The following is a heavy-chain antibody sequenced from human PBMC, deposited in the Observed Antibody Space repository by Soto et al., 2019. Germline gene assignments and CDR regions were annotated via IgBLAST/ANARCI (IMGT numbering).Heavy chain of an antibody. D-gene: IGHD4-17*01. Sequence: GASVKVSCKASGYTFTSYDINWVRQATGQGLEWMGWMNPNSGNTGYAQKFQGRVTMTRNTSISTAYMELSSLRSEDTAVYYCARVDQMTTVTLFDYWGQGTLVTVSS. CDR2: MNPNSGNT. CDR3: ARVDQMTTVTLFDY. V-gene: IGHV1-8*01. J-gene: IGHJ4*02. CDR1: GYTFTSYD.